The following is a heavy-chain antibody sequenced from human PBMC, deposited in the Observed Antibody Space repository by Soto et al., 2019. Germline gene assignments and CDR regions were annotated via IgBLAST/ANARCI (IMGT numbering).Heavy chain of an antibody. CDR2: ISGSGGST. CDR3: AKDYAVIEVGISMLDACTEMDV. V-gene: IGHV3-23*01. D-gene: IGHD2-15*01. J-gene: IGHJ6*02. Sequence: EELLLESGGGLEQPGGSLRLSCAASGFTFSGYAMSWVRQAPGKGLEWVSAISGSGGSTYYADSVKGRFTISRDNSKKTPYLRTANMRVDNSTTDDCAKDYAVIEVGISMLDACTEMDVWGQGTMVTVSS. CDR1: GFTFSGYA.